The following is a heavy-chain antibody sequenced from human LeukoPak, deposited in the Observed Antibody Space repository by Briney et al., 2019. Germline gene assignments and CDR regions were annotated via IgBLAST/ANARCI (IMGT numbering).Heavy chain of an antibody. CDR2: ISSSSTNK. CDR1: GFSLSTYS. D-gene: IGHD3-22*01. J-gene: IGHJ6*03. Sequence: PGGSLRLSCTASGFSLSTYSMTWVRQAPGKGLEWVSFISSSSTNKYYADSVKGRFTISRDNAKNSLYLQMSSLRAEDTAVYYCARDSYYYDSSGPYYYYYYMDVWGKGTTVTVSS. CDR3: ARDSYYYDSSGPYYYYYYMDV. V-gene: IGHV3-21*01.